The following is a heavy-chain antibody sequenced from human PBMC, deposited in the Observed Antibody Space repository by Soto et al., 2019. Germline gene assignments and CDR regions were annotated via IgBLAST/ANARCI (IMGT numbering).Heavy chain of an antibody. Sequence: GGSLRLSCAASGFTFDNAWMSWFRQAPGKGLEWVGRIKSKTHGGTTEYAAAVKGRFTISRDDSKNTLYLQMNSLKTEDTAVYSRATLLGLVVHGTFDCWGKGTLVTVSS. CDR3: ATLLGLVVHGTFDC. V-gene: IGHV3-15*01. D-gene: IGHD3-22*01. J-gene: IGHJ4*02. CDR1: GFTFDNAW. CDR2: IKSKTHGGTT.